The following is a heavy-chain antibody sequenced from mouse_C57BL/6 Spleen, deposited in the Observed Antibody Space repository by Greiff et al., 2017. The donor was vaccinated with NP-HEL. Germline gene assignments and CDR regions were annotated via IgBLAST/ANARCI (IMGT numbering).Heavy chain of an antibody. V-gene: IGHV1-82*01. Sequence: QVQLKESGPELVKPGASVKISCKASGYAFSSSWMNWVKQRPGKGLEWIGRIYPGDGDTNYNGKFKGKATLTADKSSSTAYMQLSSLTSEDSAVYFCASGYYYGSSPYYFDYWGQGTTLTVSS. CDR3: ASGYYYGSSPYYFDY. CDR2: IYPGDGDT. CDR1: GYAFSSSW. D-gene: IGHD1-1*01. J-gene: IGHJ2*01.